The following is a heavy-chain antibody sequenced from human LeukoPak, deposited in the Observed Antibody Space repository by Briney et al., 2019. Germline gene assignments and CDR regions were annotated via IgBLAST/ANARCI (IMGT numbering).Heavy chain of an antibody. CDR3: AKDTHFDY. CDR1: GFTFSNFA. Sequence: PGGSLRLSCAASGFTFSNFAMSWVRQAPGKGLEWVSIISSSGGSTYYADSVKGRFTISRDSSKNTLYLQMNNLRAEDTAVYYCAKDTHFDYWGQGTLVTDSS. V-gene: IGHV3-23*01. J-gene: IGHJ4*02. CDR2: ISSSGGST.